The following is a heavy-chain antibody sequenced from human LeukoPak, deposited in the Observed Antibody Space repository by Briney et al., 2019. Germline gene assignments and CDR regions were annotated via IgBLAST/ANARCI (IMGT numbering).Heavy chain of an antibody. CDR1: GFIFSSYL. CDR3: ARGPDYYGMDV. V-gene: IGHV3-7*05. J-gene: IGHJ6*02. CDR2: IQQDGSHK. Sequence: GGSLRLSCAASGFIFSSYLMNWVRQAPGKGLEWVANIQQDGSHKYYVGSVKGRFTISRDNAKNSLYLQLNSLRAEDTAVYYCARGPDYYGMDVWGQGTTVTVSS.